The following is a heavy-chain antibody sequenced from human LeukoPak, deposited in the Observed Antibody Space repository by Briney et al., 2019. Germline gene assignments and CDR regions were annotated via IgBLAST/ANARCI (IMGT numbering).Heavy chain of an antibody. CDR1: GYTFTGYY. CDR2: INPNSGGT. V-gene: IGHV1-2*02. J-gene: IGHJ6*02. Sequence: ASVKVSCKASGYTFTGYYMHWVRQAPGQGLEWMGWINPNSGGTNYAQKFQGRVTMTRDTSISTAYMEVSRLRSDDTAVYYCAKGLWAAAGMWYYGMDVWGQGTTVPVS. CDR3: AKGLWAAAGMWYYGMDV. D-gene: IGHD6-13*01.